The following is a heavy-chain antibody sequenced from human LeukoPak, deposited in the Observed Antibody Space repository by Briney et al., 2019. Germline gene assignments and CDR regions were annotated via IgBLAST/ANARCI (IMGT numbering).Heavy chain of an antibody. J-gene: IGHJ6*03. Sequence: SGTLSLTCAVSGGSISSSNWWSWIRQPPGKGLEWIGEIYHSGSTNYNPSLKSRVTISVDKSKTQFSLKLSSVTAADTAVYYCARGTGRYYDFWSGYYTRYYYYYYMDVWGKGTTVTVSS. CDR2: IYHSGST. CDR3: ARGTGRYYDFWSGYYTRYYYYYYMDV. D-gene: IGHD3-3*01. CDR1: GGSISSSNW. V-gene: IGHV4-4*02.